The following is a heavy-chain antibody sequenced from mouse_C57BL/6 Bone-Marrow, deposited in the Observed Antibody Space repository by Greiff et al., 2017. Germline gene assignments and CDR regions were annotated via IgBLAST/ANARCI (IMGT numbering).Heavy chain of an antibody. V-gene: IGHV1-39*01. Sequence: EVQGVESGPELVKPGASVKISCKASGYSFTDYNMNWVKQSNGKSLEWIGVINPNYGTTSYNQKFKGKATLTVDQSSSTAYMQLNSLTSEDSAVYYCAREGYYYGSSYRFYYAMDYWGQGTSVTVSS. CDR2: INPNYGTT. CDR1: GYSFTDYN. D-gene: IGHD1-1*01. J-gene: IGHJ4*01. CDR3: AREGYYYGSSYRFYYAMDY.